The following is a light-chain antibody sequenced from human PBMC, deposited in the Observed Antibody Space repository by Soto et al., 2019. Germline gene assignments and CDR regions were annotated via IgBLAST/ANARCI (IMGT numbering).Light chain of an antibody. CDR1: NIGSKS. CDR2: EVS. Sequence: LTQPPSVSVAPGQTARITCGGNNIGSKSVHWYQQHPGKAPKLMIYEVSQRPSGVPDRFSGSKSGNTASLTVSGLQAEDEADYYCNSYAGSNNVFGTGTKVTVL. CDR3: NSYAGSNNV. V-gene: IGLV2-8*01. J-gene: IGLJ1*01.